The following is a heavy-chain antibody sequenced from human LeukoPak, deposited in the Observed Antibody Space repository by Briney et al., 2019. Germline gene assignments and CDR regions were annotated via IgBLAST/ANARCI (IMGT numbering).Heavy chain of an antibody. V-gene: IGHV3-74*01. CDR3: ASPYYDSSGPFDY. CDR2: INSDGSST. CDR1: GFTFSSYW. D-gene: IGHD3-22*01. Sequence: PGGSLRLSCAASGFTFSSYWMHWVRQAPGRGLGWVSRINSDGSSTSYADSVKGRFTISRDNAKNTLYLQMNSLRAEDAAVYYCASPYYDSSGPFDYWGQGALVTVSS. J-gene: IGHJ4*02.